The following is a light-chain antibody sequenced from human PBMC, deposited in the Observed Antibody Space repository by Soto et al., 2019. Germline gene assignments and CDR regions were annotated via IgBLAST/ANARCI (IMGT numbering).Light chain of an antibody. V-gene: IGKV4-1*01. Sequence: DIVMTQSPDSLALSLCEMATVNCKSGQSVLYSSNNKNYLAWYQQKPGQPPKLLIYWASTRESGVPDRFSGSGSGTEFTLTISSLQSEDFAVYYCQQYNKWPRTFGQGTKVDIK. CDR2: WAS. CDR1: QSVLYSSNNKNY. J-gene: IGKJ1*01. CDR3: QQYNKWPRT.